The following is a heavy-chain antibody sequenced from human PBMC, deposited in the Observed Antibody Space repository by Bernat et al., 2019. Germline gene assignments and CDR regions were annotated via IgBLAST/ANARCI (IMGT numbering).Heavy chain of an antibody. Sequence: SCAASGFTFSSYAMSWVRQAPGKGLEWVSAISGRGGSTYYADSVKGRFTISRENSKTTLYLQMNSLRAEDTAVYYCAGGTGDYYYYGMDVWGQGTTV. CDR1: GFTFSSYA. D-gene: IGHD3/OR15-3a*01. CDR2: ISGRGGST. J-gene: IGHJ6*02. V-gene: IGHV3-23*01. CDR3: AGGTGDYYYYGMDV.